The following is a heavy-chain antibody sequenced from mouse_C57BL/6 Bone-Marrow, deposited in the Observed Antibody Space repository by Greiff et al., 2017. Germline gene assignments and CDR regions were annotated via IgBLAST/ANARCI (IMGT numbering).Heavy chain of an antibody. V-gene: IGHV1-26*01. D-gene: IGHD1-2*01. J-gene: IGHJ2*01. CDR3: AIPLLRVLDY. CDR1: GYTFTDYY. Sequence: EVQLQQSGPELVKPGASVKISCKASGYTFTDYYMNWVKQSHGKSLEWIGDINPNNGGTSYNQKFKGKATLTVDKSSSTAYMELRSLTSEDSAVYYCAIPLLRVLDYWGQGTTLTVSS. CDR2: INPNNGGT.